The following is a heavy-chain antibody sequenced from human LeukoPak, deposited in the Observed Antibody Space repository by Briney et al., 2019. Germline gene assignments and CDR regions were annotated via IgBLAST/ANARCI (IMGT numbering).Heavy chain of an antibody. CDR2: IRSKANSYAT. Sequence: GGSLRLSCAASGFTFSGSAMHWVRQASGKGLEWVGRIRSKANSYATAYAASVKDRFTISRDDSKNTAYLQMNSLKTEDTAVYYCTRPLRISGSGSTTLYYWGQGTLVTVSS. J-gene: IGHJ4*02. V-gene: IGHV3-73*01. CDR3: TRPLRISGSGSTTLYY. D-gene: IGHD3-10*01. CDR1: GFTFSGSA.